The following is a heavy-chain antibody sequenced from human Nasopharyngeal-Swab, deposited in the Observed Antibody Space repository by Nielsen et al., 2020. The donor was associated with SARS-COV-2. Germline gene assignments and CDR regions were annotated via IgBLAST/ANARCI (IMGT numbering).Heavy chain of an antibody. CDR2: ISDSGDDT. D-gene: IGHD2-8*01. J-gene: IGHJ3*01. V-gene: IGHV3-23*01. CDR3: AKGDTNGANDAFDL. CDR1: GFSFNTYP. Sequence: GESLKISCVASGFSFNTYPMNWVRQAPGKGLEWVSSISDSGDDTYYADSVKGRFTISRDSSKNTLYLQMNSLRAEDTALYYCAKGDTNGANDAFDLWGQGTMVTVSS.